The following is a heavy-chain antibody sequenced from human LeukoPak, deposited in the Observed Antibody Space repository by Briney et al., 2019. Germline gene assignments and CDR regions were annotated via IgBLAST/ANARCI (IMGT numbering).Heavy chain of an antibody. J-gene: IGHJ3*02. V-gene: IGHV2-5*01. CDR3: AHRNSDYRAFDI. D-gene: IGHD4-11*01. CDR1: GFSLSTSGMY. Sequence: SGPTLVNPTQTLTLTCTFSGFSLSTSGMYVGWIRQPPGKALEWLALIYWNDDKRYSPSLKSRLTITKDTSKNQVVLTMTNMDPVDTATYYCAHRNSDYRAFDIWGQRTMVTVSS. CDR2: IYWNDDK.